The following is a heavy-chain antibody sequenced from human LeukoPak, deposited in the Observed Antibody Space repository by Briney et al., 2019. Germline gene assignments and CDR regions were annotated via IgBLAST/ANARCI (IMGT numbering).Heavy chain of an antibody. Sequence: GGSLRLSCAASGFIFNNYWMHWVRQAPGKGLVWVSRINSDGSSRNYADSVKGRFTISRDNAKNTLYLQMSSLRAEDTAVYYCASASSHRIAAGGDYWGQGTLVTVSS. V-gene: IGHV3-74*01. CDR1: GFIFNNYW. D-gene: IGHD6-13*01. CDR3: ASASSHRIAAGGDY. J-gene: IGHJ4*02. CDR2: INSDGSSR.